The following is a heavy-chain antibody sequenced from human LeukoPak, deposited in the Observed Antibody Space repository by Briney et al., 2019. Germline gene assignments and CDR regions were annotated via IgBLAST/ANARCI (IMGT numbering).Heavy chain of an antibody. Sequence: PGGSLRLSCAASGFTFSNAWMSWVRQAPGKGLEWVGRIKSKTDGGTTDYAAPVKGRFTISRDDSKNTLYLQMNTLKTEDTAVYYCTTFGDGLRFTDYWGQGTLVTVSS. CDR2: IKSKTDGGTT. J-gene: IGHJ4*02. CDR1: GFTFSNAW. D-gene: IGHD2-21*01. CDR3: TTFGDGLRFTDY. V-gene: IGHV3-15*01.